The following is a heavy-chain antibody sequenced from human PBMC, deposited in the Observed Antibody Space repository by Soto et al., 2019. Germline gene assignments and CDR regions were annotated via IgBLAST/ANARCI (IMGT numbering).Heavy chain of an antibody. D-gene: IGHD3-3*01. J-gene: IGHJ6*02. CDR3: ARGVKDYDFWSGYYKADYYYYGMDV. CDR1: GGSFSGYY. Sequence: SETLSLTCAVYGGSFSGYYWSWIRQPPGKGLEWIGEINHSGSTNYNPSLKSRVTISVDTSKNQFSLKLSSVTAADTAVYYCARGVKDYDFWSGYYKADYYYYGMDVWGQGTTVTVYS. CDR2: INHSGST. V-gene: IGHV4-34*01.